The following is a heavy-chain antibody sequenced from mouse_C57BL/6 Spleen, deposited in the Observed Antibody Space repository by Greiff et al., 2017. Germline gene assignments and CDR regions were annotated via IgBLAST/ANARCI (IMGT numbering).Heavy chain of an antibody. CDR1: GYTFTDHT. Sequence: VQLQQSDAELVKPGASVKISCKVSGYTFTDHTIHWMKQRPEQGLEWIGYIYPRDGSTKYNEKFKGKATLTADKSSSTAYMKLNSLTSEDSAGYFWARFSYGNYGYFDVWGTGTTVTVSS. CDR2: IYPRDGST. D-gene: IGHD2-1*01. CDR3: ARFSYGNYGYFDV. J-gene: IGHJ1*03. V-gene: IGHV1-78*01.